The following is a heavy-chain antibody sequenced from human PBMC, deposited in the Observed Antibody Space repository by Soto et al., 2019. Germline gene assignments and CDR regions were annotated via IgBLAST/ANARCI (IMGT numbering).Heavy chain of an antibody. V-gene: IGHV4-34*01. Sequence: SETLSLTCAVYGASLSDNYCNWLRQPPGKGLEWIGEIKDRGTTNYNPSLKSRVTISVDTSKNQVSLKLRSVTAADTAVYYCARGARPGTQIVVTAATSDYFDYWGQGNVVTVSS. CDR3: ARGARPGTQIVVTAATSDYFDY. D-gene: IGHD2-21*02. CDR2: IKDRGTT. CDR1: GASLSDNY. J-gene: IGHJ4*02.